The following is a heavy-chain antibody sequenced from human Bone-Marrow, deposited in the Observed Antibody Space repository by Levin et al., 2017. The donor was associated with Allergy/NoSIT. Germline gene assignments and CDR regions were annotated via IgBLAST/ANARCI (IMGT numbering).Heavy chain of an antibody. V-gene: IGHV5-51*01. CDR1: GYNFYTFW. Sequence: GESLKISCKVSGYNFYTFWIGWVRQKPGKGLEWMGIIYPSDSDSRYNPSFQGHVTFSVDKATSTAYLRWNSLTTSDSAMYFCARLRPDDYDDWSGYYGTSLLDYWGQGTQVTVSS. CDR3: ARLRPDDYDDWSGYYGTSLLDY. D-gene: IGHD3-3*01. J-gene: IGHJ4*02. CDR2: IYPSDSDS.